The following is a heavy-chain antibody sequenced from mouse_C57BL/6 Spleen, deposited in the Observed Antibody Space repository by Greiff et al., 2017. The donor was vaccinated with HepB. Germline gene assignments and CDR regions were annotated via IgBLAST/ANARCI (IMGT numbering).Heavy chain of an antibody. CDR2: IYPRDGST. CDR3: ARSVINTVVEGYFDV. V-gene: IGHV1-85*01. CDR1: GYTFTSYD. Sequence: QVTLKVSGPELVKPGASVKLSCKASGYTFTSYDINWVKQRPGQGLEWIGWIYPRDGSTKYNEKLKGKATLSVDTSSSTTYMELRSLTSEDSAVYVWARSVINTVVEGYFDVWGTGTTVTVSS. D-gene: IGHD1-1*01. J-gene: IGHJ1*03.